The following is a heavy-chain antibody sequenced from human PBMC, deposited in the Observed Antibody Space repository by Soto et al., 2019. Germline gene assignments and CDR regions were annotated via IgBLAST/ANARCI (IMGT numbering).Heavy chain of an antibody. Sequence: QVQLQESGPGLVKPSQTLSLTCTVSGGSISSGGYYWSWIRQHPGKGLEWIGYIYYSGSTYYNPSLKSRVTISLDTSKNQFSLKLSSVTAADTAVYYCAREQMGITMVRGVLDYWGQGTLVTVSS. J-gene: IGHJ4*02. V-gene: IGHV4-31*03. CDR2: IYYSGST. CDR1: GGSISSGGYY. D-gene: IGHD3-10*01. CDR3: AREQMGITMVRGVLDY.